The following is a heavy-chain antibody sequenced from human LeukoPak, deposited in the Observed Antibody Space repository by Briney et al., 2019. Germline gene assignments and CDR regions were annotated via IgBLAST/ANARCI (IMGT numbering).Heavy chain of an antibody. V-gene: IGHV3-15*01. Sequence: GGTLRLSCAASGLTFSNAWMSWVRQAPGKGLEWVGRIRSRTDSGTTDYAAPVKGRFTFSRDDSKNTLYLQMNSLKTDDTAVYYCTTDHGYHGYFDLWGRGTLVTSST. J-gene: IGHJ2*01. CDR2: IRSRTDSGTT. CDR3: TTDHGYHGYFDL. CDR1: GLTFSNAW. D-gene: IGHD2-2*01.